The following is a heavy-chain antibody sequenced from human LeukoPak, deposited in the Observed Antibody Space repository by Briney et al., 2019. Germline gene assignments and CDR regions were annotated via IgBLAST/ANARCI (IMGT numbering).Heavy chain of an antibody. V-gene: IGHV3-48*02. D-gene: IGHD5-12*01. J-gene: IGHJ4*02. CDR2: ISTRSGTI. Sequence: GGSPRLSCAASGFTFSNYSVNWVRQAPGKGLEWVSYISTRSGTIYYTDSVKGRFTISRDNAKNSLYLQMNSLRDEDTAVYYCARDRGGYEFFDSWGQGILVTVSS. CDR1: GFTFSNYS. CDR3: ARDRGGYEFFDS.